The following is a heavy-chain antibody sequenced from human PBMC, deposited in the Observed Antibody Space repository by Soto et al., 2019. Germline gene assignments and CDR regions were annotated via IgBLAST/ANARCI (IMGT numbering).Heavy chain of an antibody. CDR3: ATDIHATWLLNS. CDR1: TFIFSTYW. J-gene: IGHJ5*02. D-gene: IGHD2-2*02. V-gene: IGHV3-7*01. CDR2: IAPDGSET. Sequence: PGGSLRLSCAAPTFIFSTYWMTWVRQAPGRGLEWVANIAPDGSETHYADSVKGRFTISRDNSKNTLYLQMDSLRAEDTSLYLCATDIHATWLLNSWGQGTLVTVSS.